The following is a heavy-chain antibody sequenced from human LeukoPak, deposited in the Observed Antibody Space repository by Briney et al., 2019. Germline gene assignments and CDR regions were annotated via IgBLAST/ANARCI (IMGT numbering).Heavy chain of an antibody. D-gene: IGHD2-21*02. CDR3: ARGGRVTAFFDY. CDR1: GFTFSSYA. Sequence: GGSLRLSCAASGFTFSSYAMHWVRQAPGKGLEYVSAISSNGGSTYYANSVKGRLTISRDNSKNTLYLQMGSLRAEDMAVYYCARGGRVTAFFDYWGQGTLVTVSS. V-gene: IGHV3-64*01. CDR2: ISSNGGST. J-gene: IGHJ4*02.